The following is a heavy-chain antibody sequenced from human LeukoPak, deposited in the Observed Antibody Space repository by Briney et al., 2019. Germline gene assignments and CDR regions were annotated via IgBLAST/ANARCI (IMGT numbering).Heavy chain of an antibody. D-gene: IGHD2-2*01. CDR2: ISGSGGST. CDR3: AKGGGHIVVVPAALFDY. J-gene: IGHJ4*02. CDR1: GFTFSSYA. V-gene: IGHV3-23*01. Sequence: GGSLRLSCAASGFTFSSYAMSWVRQAPGKGLEWDSAISGSGGSTYYADSVKGRFTISRDNSKNTLYLQMNSLRAEDTAVYYCAKGGGHIVVVPAALFDYWGQGTLVTVSS.